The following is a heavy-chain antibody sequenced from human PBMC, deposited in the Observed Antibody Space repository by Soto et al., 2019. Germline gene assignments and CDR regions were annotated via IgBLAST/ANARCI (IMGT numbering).Heavy chain of an antibody. J-gene: IGHJ1*01. D-gene: IGHD3-10*01. Sequence: EVQLLESGGGLVQPGGSLRLSCAASGFTFSSYAMSWVRQAPGKGLEWVSAISGSGGSTYYADSVKGRFTISRDNSKNTLYLQMNSLRAEDTAVYYCAKDSGSWQWPVRRRHEYFQHWGQGTLVTVSS. CDR3: AKDSGSWQWPVRRRHEYFQH. V-gene: IGHV3-23*01. CDR2: ISGSGGST. CDR1: GFTFSSYA.